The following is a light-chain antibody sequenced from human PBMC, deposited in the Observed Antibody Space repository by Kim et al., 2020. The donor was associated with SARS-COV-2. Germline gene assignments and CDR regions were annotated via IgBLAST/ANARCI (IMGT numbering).Light chain of an antibody. CDR3: CSYARTAYV. CDR1: SSDIGAYEN. CDR2: QVS. J-gene: IGLJ1*01. Sequence: QSALTQPPSASGSPGQSVTIPWTGSSSDIGAYENVSWYQQHPRKAPKLMISQVSKRSSGVPDRFSGSKSGNTASLTVSGLQAEDEADYYCCSYARTAYVFGAGTNVTVL. V-gene: IGLV2-8*01.